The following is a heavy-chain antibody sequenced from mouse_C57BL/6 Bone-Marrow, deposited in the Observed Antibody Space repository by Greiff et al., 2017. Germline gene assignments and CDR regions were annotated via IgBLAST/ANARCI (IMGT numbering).Heavy chain of an antibody. V-gene: IGHV1-72*01. D-gene: IGHD2-3*01. CDR1: GYTFTSYW. CDR3: ARSEGWTDYFDY. J-gene: IGHJ2*01. Sequence: QVQLKQPGAELVKPGASVKLSCKASGYTFTSYWMHWVKQRPGRGLEWIGRIDPNSGGTKYNEKFKSKATLTVDKPSSTAYMQLSSLTSEDSAVYYCARSEGWTDYFDYWGQGPTLTVSS. CDR2: IDPNSGGT.